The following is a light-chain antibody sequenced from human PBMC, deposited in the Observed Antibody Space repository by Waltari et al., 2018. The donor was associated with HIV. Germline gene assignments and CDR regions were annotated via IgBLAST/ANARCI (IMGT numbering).Light chain of an antibody. V-gene: IGLV2-11*01. J-gene: IGLJ3*02. CDR3: CSYAGSYTWV. CDR1: TRDVGASTF. CDR2: DVS. Sequence: QAALTQPPPVPGSPGPSVALSCTGTTRDVGASTFVSWYQQHPGKAPKVLIYDVSKRPSGVPDRFSGSKSGNTASLTISGLQAEDEADYYCCSYAGSYTWVFGGGTKLTVL.